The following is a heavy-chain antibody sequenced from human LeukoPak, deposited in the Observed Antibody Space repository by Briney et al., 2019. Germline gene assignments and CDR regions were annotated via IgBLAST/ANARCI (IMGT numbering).Heavy chain of an antibody. Sequence: GGSLRLSCEASGFTFSAYALNWVRQAPGKGLEWVSFISSSSSYIYYADSVKGRFTISRDNAKNSLYLQMNSLRAEDTAVYFCARGLRGITFGGVIAGDFWGQGTLVTVSS. CDR3: ARGLRGITFGGVIAGDF. CDR2: ISSSSSYI. J-gene: IGHJ4*02. V-gene: IGHV3-21*01. D-gene: IGHD3-16*02. CDR1: GFTFSAYA.